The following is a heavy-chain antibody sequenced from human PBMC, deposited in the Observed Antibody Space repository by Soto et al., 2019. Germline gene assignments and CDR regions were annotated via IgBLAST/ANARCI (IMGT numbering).Heavy chain of an antibody. Sequence: SETLSLTCTVSGGSISSSSYYWGWIRQPPGKGLEWIGSIYYSGSTYYNPSLKSRVTISVDTSKNQFSLKLSSVTAADTAVYYCAGPKGQWPHPGGAFDIWGQGTMVTVSS. CDR1: GGSISSSSYY. CDR2: IYYSGST. CDR3: AGPKGQWPHPGGAFDI. D-gene: IGHD6-19*01. V-gene: IGHV4-39*01. J-gene: IGHJ3*02.